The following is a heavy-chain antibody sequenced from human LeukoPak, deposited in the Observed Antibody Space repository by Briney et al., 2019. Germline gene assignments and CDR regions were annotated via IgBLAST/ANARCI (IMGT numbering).Heavy chain of an antibody. Sequence: GGSLRLSCAASGFTFSSCAMSWVRQAPGKGLEWVSTIIDSGNSIYYADSAEGRFTISRDNSKNTLYLQMNSLRAGDTAVYYCAKDPIFSGSYGVFDYWGLGTLVTVTS. V-gene: IGHV3-23*01. J-gene: IGHJ4*02. CDR3: AKDPIFSGSYGVFDY. CDR1: GFTFSSCA. D-gene: IGHD1-26*01. CDR2: IIDSGNSI.